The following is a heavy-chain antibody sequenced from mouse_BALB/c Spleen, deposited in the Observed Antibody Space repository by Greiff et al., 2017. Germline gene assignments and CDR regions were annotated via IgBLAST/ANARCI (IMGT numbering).Heavy chain of an antibody. Sequence: EVQLVESGGGLVQPGGSLRLSCATSGFTFTDYYMSWVRQPPGKALEWLGFIRNKANGYTTEYSASVKGRFTISRDNSQSILYLQMNTLRAEDSATYYCARDRMTPYYFDYWGQGTTLTVSS. CDR1: GFTFTDYY. V-gene: IGHV7-3*02. D-gene: IGHD2-10*02. CDR2: IRNKANGYTT. J-gene: IGHJ2*01. CDR3: ARDRMTPYYFDY.